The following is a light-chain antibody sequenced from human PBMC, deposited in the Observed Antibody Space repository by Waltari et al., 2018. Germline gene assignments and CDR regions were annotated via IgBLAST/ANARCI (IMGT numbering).Light chain of an antibody. V-gene: IGKV3-15*01. CDR3: QQYNNWPLYT. CDR1: QSIKSH. Sequence: ETVMTQSPALLSVSPADSATLSCRASQSIKSHLAWYKEKPGQAPRLLIYGASTRAAGIPARFSGGGSGTEFILTISSLQSEDFATYHCQQYNNWPLYTFGQGTKLEI. CDR2: GAS. J-gene: IGKJ2*01.